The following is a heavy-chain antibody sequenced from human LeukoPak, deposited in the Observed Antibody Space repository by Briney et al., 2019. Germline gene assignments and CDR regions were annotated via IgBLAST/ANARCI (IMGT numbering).Heavy chain of an antibody. J-gene: IGHJ6*02. V-gene: IGHV7-4-1*02. CDR2: INTNTGNP. Sequence: ASVKVSCKASGYTFTSYAMNWVRQAPGQGLEWMGWINTNTGNPTYAQGFTGRFVFSLDTSVSTAYLQISSLKAEDTAVYYCAYGSRSYVDYYGMDVWGQGTTVTVSS. D-gene: IGHD3-10*01. CDR1: GYTFTSYA. CDR3: AYGSRSYVDYYGMDV.